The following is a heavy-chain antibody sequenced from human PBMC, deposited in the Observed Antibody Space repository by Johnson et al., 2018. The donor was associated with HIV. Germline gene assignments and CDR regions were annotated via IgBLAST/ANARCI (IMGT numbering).Heavy chain of an antibody. CDR1: RFTFDDYV. J-gene: IGHJ3*02. D-gene: IGHD2-21*01. CDR2: ISYDGSNN. V-gene: IGHV3-30*18. Sequence: QVQLVESGGVVVQPGGSLRLSCETSRFTFDDYVVHWVRQAPGKGLEWVAVISYDGSNNYYGDSVKGRFTISRDNSKNTLFLQMDSLRTEDTGVYYCAKAYCPGCDGFDIWGQGTLVTVSS. CDR3: AKAYCPGCDGFDI.